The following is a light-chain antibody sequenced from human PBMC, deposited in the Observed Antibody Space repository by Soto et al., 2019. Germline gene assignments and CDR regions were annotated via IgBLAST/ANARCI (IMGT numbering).Light chain of an antibody. Sequence: QAALTQPASVSGSPGQSITISCTGTSSDVGGYNYVSWYQQHPGKAPKLMIYEVSNRPSGVSNRFSGSKSGNTASLTISGLQAEDEDDYYCSSYTSSSTTHVFGNGTKVT. CDR2: EVS. CDR1: SSDVGGYNY. J-gene: IGLJ1*01. V-gene: IGLV2-14*01. CDR3: SSYTSSSTTHV.